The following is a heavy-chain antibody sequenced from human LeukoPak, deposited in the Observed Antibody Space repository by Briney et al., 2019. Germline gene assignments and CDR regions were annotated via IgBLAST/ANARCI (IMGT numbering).Heavy chain of an antibody. J-gene: IGHJ4*02. CDR3: ARADYSNQDY. CDR1: GGSISSGSYY. CDR2: IYTSGST. Sequence: SETLSRTCTVSGGSISSGSYYWSWIRQPAGKGLEWIGRIYTSGSTNYNPSLKSRVTISVDTSKNQFSLKLSSVTAADTAVYYCARADYSNQDYWGQGTLVTVSS. D-gene: IGHD4-11*01. V-gene: IGHV4-61*02.